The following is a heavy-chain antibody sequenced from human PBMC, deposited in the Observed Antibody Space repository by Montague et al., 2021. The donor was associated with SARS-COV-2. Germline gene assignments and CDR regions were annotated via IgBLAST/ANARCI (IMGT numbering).Heavy chain of an antibody. CDR1: GGSISSSSYY. J-gene: IGHJ5*02. CDR2: IYYSGST. D-gene: IGHD3-10*01. V-gene: IGHV4-39*01. CDR3: ARNPADYYGSGSYPTWENWFDP. Sequence: SETRSLTCTVSGGSISSSSYYWGWIRQPPGKGLEWIGSIYYSGSTYYNPSLKSRVTISVDTSKNQFSLKLSPVTTADTAVYYCARNPADYYGSGSYPTWENWFDPWGQGTLVTVSS.